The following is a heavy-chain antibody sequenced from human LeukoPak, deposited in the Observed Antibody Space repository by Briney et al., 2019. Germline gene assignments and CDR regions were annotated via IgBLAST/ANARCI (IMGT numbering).Heavy chain of an antibody. V-gene: IGHV3-23*01. Sequence: PGGSLRLSCAASGFTFSSYAMSWVRQAPGKGLEWVSTISGSGGSTYYADSVKGRSTISRDNSKNTLYLQMNSLRAEDTAVYYCAQIGDYDILTGYYKGPGPFDYWGQGTLVTVSS. CDR2: ISGSGGST. J-gene: IGHJ4*02. CDR3: AQIGDYDILTGYYKGPGPFDY. CDR1: GFTFSSYA. D-gene: IGHD3-9*01.